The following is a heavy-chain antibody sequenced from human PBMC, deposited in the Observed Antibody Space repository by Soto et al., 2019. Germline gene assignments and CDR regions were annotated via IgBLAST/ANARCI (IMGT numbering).Heavy chain of an antibody. CDR2: INAGNGNT. D-gene: IGHD5-12*01. CDR3: AMSYWQVATIKH. J-gene: IGHJ4*02. CDR1: GYTFTSYA. V-gene: IGHV1-3*01. Sequence: ASVKVSCKASGYTFTSYAMHWVRQAPGQRLEWMGWINAGNGNTKYSQKFQGRVTITRDTSASTAYMELSSLRSEDTAVYYCAMSYWQVATIKHWGQGTLVTVSS.